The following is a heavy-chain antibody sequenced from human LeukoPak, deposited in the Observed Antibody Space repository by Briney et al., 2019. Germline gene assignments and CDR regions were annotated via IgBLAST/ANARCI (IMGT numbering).Heavy chain of an antibody. V-gene: IGHV3-74*01. CDR2: LNSDGSST. D-gene: IGHD1-7*01. CDR1: GFTFSSYW. J-gene: IGHJ3*02. Sequence: GGSLRLSCAASGFTFSSYWMHWVRQAPGKGLVWVSCLNSDGSSTRYADSVRGRFTISRDNAKNTLYLQMNRLRAEDTAVYYCATGNYHAFDIWGQGTMVTVSS. CDR3: ATGNYHAFDI.